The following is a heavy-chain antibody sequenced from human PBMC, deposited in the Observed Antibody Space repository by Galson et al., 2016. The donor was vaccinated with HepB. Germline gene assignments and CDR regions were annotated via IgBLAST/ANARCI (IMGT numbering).Heavy chain of an antibody. CDR3: ARRGIVVAGFDY. CDR1: GFTFSSYD. D-gene: IGHD6-19*01. CDR2: IGTAGDT. V-gene: IGHV3-13*01. Sequence: SLRLSCAASGFTFSSYDMHWVRQGTGKGLEWVSGIGTAGDTFYQGSVKGRFTISREDAKNSLFLQMNNLRAGDAAVYYCARRGIVVAGFDYWGQGTLVAVSS. J-gene: IGHJ4*02.